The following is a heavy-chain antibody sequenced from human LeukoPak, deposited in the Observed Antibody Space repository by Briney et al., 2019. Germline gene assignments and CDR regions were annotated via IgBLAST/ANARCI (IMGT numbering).Heavy chain of an antibody. J-gene: IGHJ6*02. V-gene: IGHV3-23*01. CDR1: GFTFSSYA. CDR2: ISGSGGNT. CDR3: AKVGRRYYDSSGYLPPLYYGMDV. D-gene: IGHD3-22*01. Sequence: GGSLRLSCAASGFTFSSYAMNWVRQAPGKGLEWVSAISGSGGNTYYADSVKGRFTISRDNSKNALFLQMSSLRAEDTAVYYCAKVGRRYYDSSGYLPPLYYGMDVWGQGTTVTASS.